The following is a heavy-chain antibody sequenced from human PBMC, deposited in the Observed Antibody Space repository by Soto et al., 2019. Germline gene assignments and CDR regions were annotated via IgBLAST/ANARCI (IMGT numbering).Heavy chain of an antibody. D-gene: IGHD3-16*01. J-gene: IGHJ6*02. CDR1: GYTFTGYY. Sequence: GASVKVSCKASGYTFTGYYMHWVRQPPGQGLEWMGWINPNSGGTNYAQKFQGRVTMTRDTSISTAYMELSRLRSDDTAVYYCARGLSKNYYYGMDVWGQGTTVTVSS. V-gene: IGHV1-2*02. CDR3: ARGLSKNYYYGMDV. CDR2: INPNSGGT.